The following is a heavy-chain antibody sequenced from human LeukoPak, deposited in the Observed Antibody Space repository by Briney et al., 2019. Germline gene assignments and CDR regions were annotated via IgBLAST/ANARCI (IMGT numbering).Heavy chain of an antibody. V-gene: IGHV4-4*07. J-gene: IGHJ5*02. CDR2: IYSSGYT. Sequence: PSETVSLTCSVSGGSIRSQYWNWIRQPAGKGLEWIGRIYSSGYTNDNPSLKSRITMSVDMSKNQFSLKLSSVTAADTAVYYCARVSWNWFDPWGQGTLVTVSS. CDR1: GGSIRSQY. CDR3: ARVSWNWFDP.